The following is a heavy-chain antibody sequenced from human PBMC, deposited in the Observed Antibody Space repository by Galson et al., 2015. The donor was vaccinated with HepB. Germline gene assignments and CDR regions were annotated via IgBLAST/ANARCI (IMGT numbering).Heavy chain of an antibody. D-gene: IGHD5-24*01. V-gene: IGHV3-66*02. CDR3: ANSPGVEMATIHDY. Sequence: SLRLSCAASGFTVSSNYMSWVRQAPGKGLEWVSVIYSGGSTYYADDVKGRFSTAGDNTKNTLVLQLNSMIAEDTAVYYCANSPGVEMATIHDYWGQGTLVTVSS. CDR1: GFTVSSNY. CDR2: IYSGGST. J-gene: IGHJ4*02.